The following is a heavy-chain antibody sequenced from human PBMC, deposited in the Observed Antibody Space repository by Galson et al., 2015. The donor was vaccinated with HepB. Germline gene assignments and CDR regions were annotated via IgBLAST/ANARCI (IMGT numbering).Heavy chain of an antibody. CDR1: GFTFDDYA. CDR2: ISWNSGSI. V-gene: IGHV3-9*01. CDR3: AKDISSRGYYDSTGYRYYFDY. D-gene: IGHD3-22*01. Sequence: SLRLSCAASGFTFDDYAMHWVRQAPGKGLEWVSSISWNSGSIGYADPVKGRFTISRDNAKNSLNLQMNSLRAEDTALYFCAKDISSRGYYDSTGYRYYFDYWGQGALVTVSS. J-gene: IGHJ4*02.